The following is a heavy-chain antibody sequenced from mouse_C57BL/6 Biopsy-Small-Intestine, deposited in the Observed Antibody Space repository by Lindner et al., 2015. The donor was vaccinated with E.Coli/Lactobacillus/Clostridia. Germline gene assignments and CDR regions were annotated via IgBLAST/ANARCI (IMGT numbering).Heavy chain of an antibody. J-gene: IGHJ4*01. V-gene: IGHV1-83*01. CDR2: FNPEDRET. CDR3: ATARGEWLLLES. Sequence: SVKVSCKVSGYTLNELSMQWVRQVAGKGHEWMGGFNPEDRETVYPQKFQGRVTITEDTSTGTSYMELRSLRSEDTAVYFCATARGEWLLLESWGHGTLVTVSS. CDR1: GYTLNELS. D-gene: IGHD1-1*01.